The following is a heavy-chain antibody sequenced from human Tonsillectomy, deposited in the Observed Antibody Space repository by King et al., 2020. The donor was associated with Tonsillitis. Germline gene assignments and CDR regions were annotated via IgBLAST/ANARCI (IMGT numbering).Heavy chain of an antibody. Sequence: QLVQSGGGLVKPGGSLRLSCAASGFTFSNAWMTWVRQAPGKGLEWVGRIKSKTDGGTTDYAAPVKGRFTISRDDSKNTLYLQMNSLKTEDTAVYYCTTDTSTGYYSYYYYGMDVWGQGTTVTVSS. CDR3: TTDTSTGYYSYYYYGMDV. CDR2: IKSKTDGGTT. CDR1: GFTFSNAW. V-gene: IGHV3-15*01. J-gene: IGHJ6*02. D-gene: IGHD6-19*01.